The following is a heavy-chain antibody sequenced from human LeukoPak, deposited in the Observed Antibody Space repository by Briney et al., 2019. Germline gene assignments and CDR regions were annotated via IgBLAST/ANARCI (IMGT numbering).Heavy chain of an antibody. V-gene: IGHV1-69*05. J-gene: IGHJ3*02. D-gene: IGHD1-7*01. CDR1: GGTYNSYA. Sequence: SVKVSCKASGGTYNSYAISWVRQAPGQGLEWMGGIIPIFGTANYAQKFQGRVTITTDESTSTAYMELSSLRSEDTAVYYCARLNRNYGAFDIWGQGTMVTVSS. CDR3: ARLNRNYGAFDI. CDR2: IIPIFGTA.